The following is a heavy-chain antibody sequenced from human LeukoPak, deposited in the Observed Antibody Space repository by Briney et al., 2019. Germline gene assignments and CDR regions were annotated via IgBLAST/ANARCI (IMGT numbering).Heavy chain of an antibody. CDR2: INYSGTT. V-gene: IGHV4-39*01. CDR1: GGSISSSGYY. D-gene: IGHD5-24*01. J-gene: IGHJ4*02. CDR3: ARLRDGRWLLEY. Sequence: SETLSLTCTASGGSISSSGYYWGWIRQPPGKGLEWIASINYSGTTYYNPSLKSRVTISEDRSKNQFSLKLSSVTDADTAVYYCARLRDGRWLLEYWGQGTLVTVSS.